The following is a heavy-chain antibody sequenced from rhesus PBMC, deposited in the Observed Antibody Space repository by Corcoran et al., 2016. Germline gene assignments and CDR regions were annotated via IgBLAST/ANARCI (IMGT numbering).Heavy chain of an antibody. Sequence: QVQLQESGPGVVKPSETLSLTSAVSGYSISSCYDWSWIRQPPGKGLGWIGYINGSSGSTNYNPALKNRVTISKDTSKNQFSLKLGSVTAADTAVYYCARDRAGAAGNFDYWGQGVLVTVSS. V-gene: IGHV4-127*01. CDR3: ARDRAGAAGNFDY. D-gene: IGHD6-25*01. CDR1: GYSISSCYD. J-gene: IGHJ4*01. CDR2: INGSSGST.